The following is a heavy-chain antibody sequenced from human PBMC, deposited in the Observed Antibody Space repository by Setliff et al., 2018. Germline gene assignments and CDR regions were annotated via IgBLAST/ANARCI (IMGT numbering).Heavy chain of an antibody. J-gene: IGHJ5*02. D-gene: IGHD3-10*01. Sequence: SETLSLTCAVYGGSFSTYYWIWIRQPPGKGLEWIGEINHSGSTNHNPSLKSRVTISVDTSKNQFSLKLSSVTAADTAVYYCARAGSIWFGELFPENWFDPWGQGTLVTVSS. CDR2: INHSGST. CDR3: ARAGSIWFGELFPENWFDP. V-gene: IGHV4-34*01. CDR1: GGSFSTYY.